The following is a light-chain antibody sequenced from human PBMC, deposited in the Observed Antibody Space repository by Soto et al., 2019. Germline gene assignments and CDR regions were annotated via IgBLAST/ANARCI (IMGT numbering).Light chain of an antibody. CDR1: QSVNSD. Sequence: EILMTQSPATLSVSPGERATLSCRASQSVNSDLAWYQQKPGQAPRLLIYGASDRASGIPARFSGSGSGTEFTLTIYSLQSEDFAIYYCHQYNNWPRTFGQGTKVDIK. CDR3: HQYNNWPRT. CDR2: GAS. J-gene: IGKJ1*01. V-gene: IGKV3-15*01.